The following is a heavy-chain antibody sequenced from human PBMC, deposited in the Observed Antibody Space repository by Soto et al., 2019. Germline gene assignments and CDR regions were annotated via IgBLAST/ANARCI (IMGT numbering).Heavy chain of an antibody. V-gene: IGHV1-3*01. J-gene: IGHJ6*02. CDR2: INAGNGNT. D-gene: IGHD6-6*01. CDR3: ARDASTLAARPHYYYYGMDV. CDR1: GYTFTSYA. Sequence: ASVKVSCKASGYTFTSYAMHWVRQAPGQRLEWMGWINAGNGNTKYSQKFQGRVTITRDTSASTAYMELSSLRSEDTAVYYCARDASTLAARPHYYYYGMDVWGQVTTVTVSS.